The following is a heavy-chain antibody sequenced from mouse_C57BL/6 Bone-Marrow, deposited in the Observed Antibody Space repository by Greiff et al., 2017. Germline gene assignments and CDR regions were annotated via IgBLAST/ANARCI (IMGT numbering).Heavy chain of an antibody. CDR1: GYTFTSYW. CDR2: IHPNSGST. D-gene: IGHD2-10*01. Sequence: QVQLQQSGAELVKPGASVKLSCKASGYTFTSYWMHWVKQRPGQGLEWIGMIHPNSGSTNYNEKFKSKATLTVDKSASTAYMQLSSLTSEDSAFYYCASLLAWFAYWGQGTLVTVSA. V-gene: IGHV1-64*01. J-gene: IGHJ3*01. CDR3: ASLLAWFAY.